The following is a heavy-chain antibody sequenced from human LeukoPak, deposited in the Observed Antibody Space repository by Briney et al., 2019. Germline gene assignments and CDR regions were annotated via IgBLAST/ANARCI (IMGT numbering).Heavy chain of an antibody. D-gene: IGHD2-2*01. Sequence: PGGSLRLSCAASGFIFSNAWMSWVRQAPGKGLEWVGRIKSKTDGGTTDYAAPVKGRFTISRDDSKNTLYLQMNSLKTEDTAVYYCTTVSVVVPAAPPSWGQGTLVTVSS. V-gene: IGHV3-15*01. CDR1: GFIFSNAW. CDR2: IKSKTDGGTT. J-gene: IGHJ4*02. CDR3: TTVSVVVPAAPPS.